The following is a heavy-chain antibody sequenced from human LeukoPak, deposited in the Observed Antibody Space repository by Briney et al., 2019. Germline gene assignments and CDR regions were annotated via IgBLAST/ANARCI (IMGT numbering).Heavy chain of an antibody. J-gene: IGHJ5*02. CDR1: GGTFSSYA. D-gene: IGHD2-15*01. CDR3: AMGLGYCSGGSCYYNWFDP. Sequence: SVKVSCKASGGTFSSYAISWVRQAPGQGLEWMGGIIPIFGTANYAQKFQGRVTITAVESTSTAYMELSSLRSEDTAVYYCAMGLGYCSGGSCYYNWFDPWGQGTLVTVSS. CDR2: IIPIFGTA. V-gene: IGHV1-69*13.